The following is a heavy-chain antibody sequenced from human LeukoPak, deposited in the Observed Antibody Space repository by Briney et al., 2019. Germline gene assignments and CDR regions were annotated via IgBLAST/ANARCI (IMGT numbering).Heavy chain of an antibody. Sequence: GGSLRLSCAASGFTFSSYAMSWVRQAPGKGLEWVSAISGSGGSTYYADSVKGRFTISRDNSKNTLYPQMNSLRAEDTAVYYCAKVVRLMYYFDYWGQGTLVTVSS. D-gene: IGHD3-3*01. CDR3: AKVVRLMYYFDY. CDR1: GFTFSSYA. V-gene: IGHV3-23*01. CDR2: ISGSGGST. J-gene: IGHJ4*02.